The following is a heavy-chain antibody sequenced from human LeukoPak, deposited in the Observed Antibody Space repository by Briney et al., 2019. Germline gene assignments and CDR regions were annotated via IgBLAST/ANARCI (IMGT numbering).Heavy chain of an antibody. CDR3: ARQPGGYEYYFDY. CDR1: GFTVSSNY. D-gene: IGHD5-12*01. V-gene: IGHV3-53*04. J-gene: IGHJ4*02. CDR2: IYSGGST. Sequence: GGSLRLSCATSGFTVSSNYMSRVRQAPGKGLEWVSVIYSGGSTYYADSVKGRFTISRHNSKNTLYLQMNSLRAEDTAVYYCARQPGGYEYYFDYWGQGTLVTVSS.